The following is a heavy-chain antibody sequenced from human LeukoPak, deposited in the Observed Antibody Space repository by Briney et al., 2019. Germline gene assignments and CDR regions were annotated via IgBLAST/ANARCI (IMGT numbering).Heavy chain of an antibody. CDR1: GGSISSGSYY. Sequence: SQTLSLTCTVSGGSISSGSYYWSWIRQPAGKGLEWIGRIYTSGSTNYNPSLKSRVTISVDTSKNQVSLKLSSVTAADTAVYYCAREVDSYGENWFDPWGQGTLVTVSS. CDR3: AREVDSYGENWFDP. J-gene: IGHJ5*02. D-gene: IGHD5-18*01. V-gene: IGHV4-61*02. CDR2: IYTSGST.